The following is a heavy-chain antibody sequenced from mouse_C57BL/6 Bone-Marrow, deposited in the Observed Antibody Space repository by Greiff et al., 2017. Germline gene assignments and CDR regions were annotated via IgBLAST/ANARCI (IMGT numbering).Heavy chain of an antibody. J-gene: IGHJ1*03. Sequence: QVQLQQSGAELVRPGASVTLSCKASGSTFTDYEMHWVKQTPVHGLAWIGAIDPATGGTADKSSSTAYMELRSLTSEDSAVYYCTGYYYGWYFDVWGTGTTVTVAS. D-gene: IGHD1-1*02. CDR1: GSTFTDYE. V-gene: IGHV1-15*01. CDR2: IDPATGG. CDR3: TGYYYGWYFDV.